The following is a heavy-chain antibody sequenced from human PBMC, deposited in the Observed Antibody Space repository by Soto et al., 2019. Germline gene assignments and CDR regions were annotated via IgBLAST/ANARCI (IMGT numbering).Heavy chain of an antibody. Sequence: SETLSLSCAVSGGAISSYYWGWIRRPPGKGREWSGYIYCSGSAYYNPSLKSRVTISVDTSKNQFSRKLSSVTASDTAVYYSARGSQSLAASGIRYYYYYYGMDVRGQGAPVTVSS. V-gene: IGHV4-59*12. CDR2: IYCSGSA. CDR1: GGAISSYY. CDR3: ARGSQSLAASGIRYYYYYYGMDV. J-gene: IGHJ6*01. D-gene: IGHD6-13*01.